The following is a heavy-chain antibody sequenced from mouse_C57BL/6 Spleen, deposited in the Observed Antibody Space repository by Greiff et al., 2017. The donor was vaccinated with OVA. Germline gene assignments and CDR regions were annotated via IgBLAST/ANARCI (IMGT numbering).Heavy chain of an antibody. CDR1: GFTFSNYW. J-gene: IGHJ3*01. V-gene: IGHV6-3*01. Sequence: EVNVVESGGGLVQPGGSMKLSCVASGFTFSNYWMNWVRQSPEKGLEWVAQIRLKSDNYATHYAESVKGRFTISRDDSKSSVYLQMNNLRAEDTGIYYCKGDYDRIFAYWGQGTLVTVSA. CDR3: KGDYDRIFAY. CDR2: IRLKSDNYAT. D-gene: IGHD2-4*01.